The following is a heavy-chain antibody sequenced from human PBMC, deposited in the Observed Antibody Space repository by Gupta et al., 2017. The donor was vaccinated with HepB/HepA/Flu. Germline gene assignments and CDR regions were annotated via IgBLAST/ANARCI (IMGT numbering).Heavy chain of an antibody. CDR1: GFTLTNYA. V-gene: IGHV3-23*01. J-gene: IGHJ4*02. D-gene: IGHD5-24*01. Sequence: EVQLLDSGGGLVQPGGSLRLSCAASGFTLTNYAMSWVRQAQGKGLEWVSTIGGGGSTYYADSVKGRFTISRDNSKNTLYLQMNSLRAEDTAVYFCAKGRTWLPDTDYWGQGTLVTVSS. CDR3: AKGRTWLPDTDY. CDR2: IGGGGST.